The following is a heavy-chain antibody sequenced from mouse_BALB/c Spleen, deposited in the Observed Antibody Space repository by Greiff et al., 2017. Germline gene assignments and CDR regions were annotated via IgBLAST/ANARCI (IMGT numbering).Heavy chain of an antibody. V-gene: IGHV14-4*02. CDR1: GFNIKDYY. J-gene: IGHJ3*01. Sequence: EVQLQQSGAELVRSGASVKLSCTASGFNIKDYYMHWVKQRPEQGLEWIGWIDPENGDTEYAPKFQGKATMTADTSSNTAYLQLSSLTSEDTAVYYCNAVRTSAYWGQGTLVTVSA. CDR2: IDPENGDT. CDR3: NAVRTSAY.